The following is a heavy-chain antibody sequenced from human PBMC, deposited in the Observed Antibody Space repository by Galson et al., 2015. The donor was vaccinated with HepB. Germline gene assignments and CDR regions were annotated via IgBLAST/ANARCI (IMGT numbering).Heavy chain of an antibody. J-gene: IGHJ4*02. Sequence: SLRLSCAASGFTFSSYWMSWVRQAPGKGLEWVANIKQDGSEKYYVDSVKGRFTISRDNAKNSLYLQMNSLRAEDTAVYYCARDHFEMYTSSPAFVYWGQGTLVTVSS. CDR1: GFTFSSYW. CDR3: ARDHFEMYTSSPAFVY. D-gene: IGHD6-6*01. V-gene: IGHV3-7*01. CDR2: IKQDGSEK.